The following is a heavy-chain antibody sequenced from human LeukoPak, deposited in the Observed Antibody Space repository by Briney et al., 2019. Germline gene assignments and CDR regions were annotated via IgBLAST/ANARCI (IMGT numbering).Heavy chain of an antibody. CDR1: GGSMRSYY. CDR3: ARHYIAAGGGDAFDI. CDR2: IYYSGST. J-gene: IGHJ3*02. V-gene: IGHV4-59*08. D-gene: IGHD6-13*01. Sequence: SETLSLTCTVSGGSMRSYYWSWIRQPAGKGLEWTEYIYYSGSTYYNPSLKSRVTISVDTSKNQFSLKLISVTAADTAMYYCARHYIAAGGGDAFDIWGQGTMVTVSS.